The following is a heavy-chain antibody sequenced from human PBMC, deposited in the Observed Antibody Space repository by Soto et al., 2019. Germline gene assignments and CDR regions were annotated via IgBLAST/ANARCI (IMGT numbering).Heavy chain of an antibody. Sequence: GGSLRLSCAASGFTFSSYWMSWVRQAPGKGLEWVANIKQDGSEKYYVDSVKGRFTISRDNAKNSLYLQMNSLRAEDTAVYYCAREESDDYIWGSYRPRRKFDYWGQGTLVTVSS. J-gene: IGHJ4*02. CDR3: AREESDDYIWGSYRPRRKFDY. D-gene: IGHD3-16*02. V-gene: IGHV3-7*01. CDR1: GFTFSSYW. CDR2: IKQDGSEK.